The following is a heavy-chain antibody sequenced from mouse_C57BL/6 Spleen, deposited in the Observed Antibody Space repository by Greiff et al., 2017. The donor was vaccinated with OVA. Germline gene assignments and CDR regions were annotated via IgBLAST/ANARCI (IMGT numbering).Heavy chain of an antibody. V-gene: IGHV5-6*01. CDR2: ISSGGSYT. Sequence: EVKLMESGGDLVKPGGSLKLSCAASGFTFSSYGMSWVRQTPDKRLEWAATISSGGSYTYYPDSVKGRFTISRDNAKNTLYLQMSSLKSEDTAMYYCARIYSDYAMDDWGQGTSVTVSS. CDR3: ARIYSDYAMDD. J-gene: IGHJ4*01. D-gene: IGHD2-1*01. CDR1: GFTFSSYG.